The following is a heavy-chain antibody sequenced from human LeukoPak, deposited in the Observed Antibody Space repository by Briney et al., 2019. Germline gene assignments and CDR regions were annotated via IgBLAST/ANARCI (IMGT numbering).Heavy chain of an antibody. Sequence: PGGSLRLSCAASGFTYSSYSMNWVRQAPGKGLEWVSYISSSSSTIYYADSVKGRFTISRDSSKNTLYLQMNSLRAEDTAVYYCARELGSYLEWGQGTLVTVSS. CDR3: ARELGSYLE. CDR1: GFTYSSYS. CDR2: ISSSSSTI. V-gene: IGHV3-48*01. J-gene: IGHJ4*02. D-gene: IGHD5-18*01.